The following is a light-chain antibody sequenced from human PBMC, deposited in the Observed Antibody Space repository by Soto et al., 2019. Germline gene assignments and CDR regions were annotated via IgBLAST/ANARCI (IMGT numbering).Light chain of an antibody. CDR2: EVS. J-gene: IGLJ2*01. CDR3: SSYGGSNNLV. V-gene: IGLV2-8*01. CDR1: SSDVGHYDY. Sequence: QSALTQPPSASGSPGQSVTISCTGTSSDVGHYDYVSWYQQHPAKAPKLMIYEVSKRPSGVPDRFSGSKFGYTASLTVSGLQAEDEADYYCSSYGGSNNLVFGGGTKLTVL.